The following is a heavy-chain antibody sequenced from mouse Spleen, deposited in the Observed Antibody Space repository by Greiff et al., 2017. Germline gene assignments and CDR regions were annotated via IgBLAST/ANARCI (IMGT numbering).Heavy chain of an antibody. CDR3: ARRGNYAYFDY. CDR1: GYTFTSYW. V-gene: IGHV1-64*01. D-gene: IGHD2-1*01. J-gene: IGHJ2*01. Sequence: QVQLQQSGAELVKPGASVKLSCKASGYTFTSYWMHWVKQRPGQGLEWIGMIHPNSGSTNYNEKFKSKATLTVDKSSSTAYMQLSSLTSEDSAVYYCARRGNYAYFDYWGQGTTLTVSS. CDR2: IHPNSGST.